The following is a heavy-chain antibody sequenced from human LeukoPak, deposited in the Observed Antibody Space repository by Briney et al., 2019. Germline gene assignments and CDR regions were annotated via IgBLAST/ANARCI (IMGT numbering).Heavy chain of an antibody. V-gene: IGHV3-30*18. D-gene: IGHD2/OR15-2a*01. CDR3: AKDSRQVPNCFDP. Sequence: GKSLRLSCAASGFTFSSYAMHWVRQTPGKGLEWVAVISYDGSDTYYVDSVKGRFTISRDNSKNTVYLHMNSLRPEDTAVYFCAKDSRQVPNCFDPWGQGTLVTVSS. CDR2: ISYDGSDT. J-gene: IGHJ5*02. CDR1: GFTFSSYA.